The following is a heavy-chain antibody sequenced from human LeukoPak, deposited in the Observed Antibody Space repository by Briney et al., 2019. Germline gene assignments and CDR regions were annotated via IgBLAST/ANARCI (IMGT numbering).Heavy chain of an antibody. V-gene: IGHV3-30*02. J-gene: IGHJ6*03. D-gene: IGHD4-23*01. CDR1: GFTFSSYG. Sequence: GGSLRLSCAASGFTFSSYGMHWVRQAPGKGLEWVAYIRYDGNYKYYVDSVKGRFTISRDNSKNTLYLQMNSLRAEETAVYYCAKTYGDNFDYYYFMDVWGNGTTVTISS. CDR2: IRYDGNYK. CDR3: AKTYGDNFDYYYFMDV.